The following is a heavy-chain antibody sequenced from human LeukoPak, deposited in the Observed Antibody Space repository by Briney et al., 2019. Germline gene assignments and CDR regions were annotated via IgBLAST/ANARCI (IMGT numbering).Heavy chain of an antibody. Sequence: GGSLRLSCAASGFSVSTNYMNWVRQAPGKGLEWVSILYSGSTTYYTDSVKGRFTISRDNSRNTLYLHMTNLRAEDTAVCYCARVGDHYHWYLDLWGRGSLLTVSS. CDR2: LYSGSTT. CDR1: GFSVSTNY. J-gene: IGHJ2*01. D-gene: IGHD3-10*01. CDR3: ARVGDHYHWYLDL. V-gene: IGHV3-53*01.